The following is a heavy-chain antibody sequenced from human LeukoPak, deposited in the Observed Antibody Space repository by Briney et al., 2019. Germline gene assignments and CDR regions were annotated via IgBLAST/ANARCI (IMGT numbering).Heavy chain of an antibody. CDR2: IYPRDGST. J-gene: IGHJ4*02. CDR1: GYIFTSNY. Sequence: GASVKVSCKASGYIFTSNYIHWVRQAPGQGLEWMGMIYPRDGSTIYAQRFQDRVTVTRDTSTSTVHMELSGLRSEDTAVYYCARDQEGFDYWGQGTLVTVSS. V-gene: IGHV1-46*01. CDR3: ARDQEGFDY.